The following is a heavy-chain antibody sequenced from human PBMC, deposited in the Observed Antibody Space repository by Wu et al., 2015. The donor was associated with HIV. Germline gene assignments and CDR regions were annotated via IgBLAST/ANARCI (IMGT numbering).Heavy chain of an antibody. V-gene: IGHV1-24*01. Sequence: QVQVVQSGAEVKKPGASVKVSCKVSGYIFTELSIHWVRQAPGKGLEWMGGSDPEDDKPIYAQKFQGRVTLTEDTSTDTAYMEVTSLSLEDTAVYYCATRRLPQMVTFGGPIPYRPEFVSWGRGTLVTVSP. CDR1: GYIFTELS. CDR2: SDPEDDKP. J-gene: IGHJ4*02. CDR3: ATRRLPQMVTFGGPIPYRPEFVS. D-gene: IGHD3-16*01.